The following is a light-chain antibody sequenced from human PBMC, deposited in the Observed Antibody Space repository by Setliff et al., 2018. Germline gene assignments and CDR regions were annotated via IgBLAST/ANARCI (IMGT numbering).Light chain of an antibody. CDR3: QQYYTTPPALT. J-gene: IGKJ4*01. Sequence: DIVMTQSPHSLAVSLGERATINCKSSQSILYRSNNRNYLAWYQQKPGQPPKLLIYWASTRASGVPDRFSGSGSGTDFTLTISSLQAEDVAIYYCQQYYTTPPALTFGGGTKVDIK. CDR1: QSILYRSNNRNY. CDR2: WAS. V-gene: IGKV4-1*01.